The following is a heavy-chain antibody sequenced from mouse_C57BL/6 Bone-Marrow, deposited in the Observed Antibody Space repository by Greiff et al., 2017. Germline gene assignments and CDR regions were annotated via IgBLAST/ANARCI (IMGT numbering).Heavy chain of an antibody. D-gene: IGHD2-3*01. Sequence: DVKLQESGPGLVKPSQSLSLTCSVTGYSITSGYYWNWIRQFPGNKLEWMGYISYDGSNNYNPSLKNRISITRDTSKNQFFLKLNSVTTEDTATYYCARGEGDGYYVDYWGQGTSVTVSS. CDR2: ISYDGSN. CDR3: ARGEGDGYYVDY. V-gene: IGHV3-6*01. J-gene: IGHJ4*01. CDR1: GYSITSGYY.